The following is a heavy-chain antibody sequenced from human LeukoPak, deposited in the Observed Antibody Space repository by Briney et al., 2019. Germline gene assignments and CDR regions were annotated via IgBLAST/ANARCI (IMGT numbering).Heavy chain of an antibody. CDR1: GYIFSNYG. CDR3: ARRGWELRANWFDP. Sequence: ASVKVSCKASGYIFSNYGISWVRQAPGHGLEWMGWISGHSGGNTNYAPKFQDRATMTTDTSTSTAYMELRSLRSDDTAVYYCARRGWELRANWFDPWGQGTLVTVSS. J-gene: IGHJ5*02. CDR2: ISGHSGGNT. D-gene: IGHD1-26*01. V-gene: IGHV1-18*01.